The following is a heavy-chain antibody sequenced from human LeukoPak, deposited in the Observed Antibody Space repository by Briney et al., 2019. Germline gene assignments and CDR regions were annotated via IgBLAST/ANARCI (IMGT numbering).Heavy chain of an antibody. CDR3: ARAIPFDP. CDR1: GGSISSSSYY. CDR2: IYYSGST. D-gene: IGHD2-21*01. J-gene: IGHJ5*02. Sequence: SETLSLTCTVSGGSISSSSYYWGWIRQPPGKGLEWIGSIYYSGSTNYNPSLKSRVTISVDTSKNQFSLKLSSVTAADTAVYYCARAIPFDPWGQGTLVTVSS. V-gene: IGHV4-39*07.